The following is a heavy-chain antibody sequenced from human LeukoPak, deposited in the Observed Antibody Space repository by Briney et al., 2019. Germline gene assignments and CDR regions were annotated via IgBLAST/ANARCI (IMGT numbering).Heavy chain of an antibody. V-gene: IGHV3-21*01. J-gene: IGHJ6*04. D-gene: IGHD3-10*02. CDR3: AELGITMIGGV. Sequence: GGSLRLSCAASGFTFSSHTINWVRQAPGKGLNWVSSISSSSSYIYYADSVKGRLTISRDNAKNSLYLQMNSLRAEDTAVYYCAELGITMIGGVWGKGTTVTISS. CDR2: ISSSSSYI. CDR1: GFTFSSHT.